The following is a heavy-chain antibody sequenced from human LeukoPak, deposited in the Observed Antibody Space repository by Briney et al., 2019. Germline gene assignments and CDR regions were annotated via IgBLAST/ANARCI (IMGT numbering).Heavy chain of an antibody. CDR1: GGSISSNSYY. J-gene: IGHJ6*03. Sequence: SETLSLTCTVSGGSISSNSYYWGWIRQPPGKGLEWIGSIYYSGSTHYNPSLKSRVTISVDTSKNQFSLKLGSVTATDTAVYYCARQLYSSGSYYAPMDVWGKGTTVTISS. CDR3: ARQLYSSGSYYAPMDV. CDR2: IYYSGST. V-gene: IGHV4-39*01. D-gene: IGHD3-10*01.